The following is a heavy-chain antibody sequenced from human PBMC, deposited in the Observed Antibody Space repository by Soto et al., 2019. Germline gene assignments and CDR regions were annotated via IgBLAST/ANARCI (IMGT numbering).Heavy chain of an antibody. J-gene: IGHJ4*02. CDR2: IYYSGST. D-gene: IGHD3-22*01. CDR3: ARANYFESSGPFDY. CDR1: GGSLSSGAYY. Sequence: QVQLQESGPGLVKPSQTLSLTCTVSGGSLSSGAYYWSWIRQHPGKGLEWIGYIYYSGSTYYNPSHGSRVALSVDTSRKPFSLKVSSVTAADTAMYYCARANYFESSGPFDYWGPGTLVTVSS. V-gene: IGHV4-31*03.